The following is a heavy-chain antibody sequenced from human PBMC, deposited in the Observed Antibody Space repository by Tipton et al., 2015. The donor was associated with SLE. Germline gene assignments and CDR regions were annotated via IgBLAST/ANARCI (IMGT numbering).Heavy chain of an antibody. V-gene: IGHV4-59*11. Sequence: LRLSCTVSGGSISRHYWSWIRQPPGKGLEWIGYIYYSGTTNYNPSLKSRVTISVDTSKNQFSLKLSSVTAADTAVYYCARDLRSMTTVTRGFDLWGRGTLVTVSS. CDR1: GGSISRHY. CDR3: ARDLRSMTTVTRGFDL. D-gene: IGHD4-17*01. J-gene: IGHJ2*01. CDR2: IYYSGTT.